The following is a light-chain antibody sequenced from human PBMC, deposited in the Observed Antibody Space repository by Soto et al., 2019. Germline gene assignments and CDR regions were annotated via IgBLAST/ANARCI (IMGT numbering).Light chain of an antibody. V-gene: IGKV1-39*01. Sequence: IQMTQSPSSLSASVGDRVTITCRASQSISSYLNWYQQKPGKAPKLLIYAASSLQSGVPSRFSGSGSGTDFTLTISSLQPEDFATYYCQHNYSTPYTFGQGTKMEIK. CDR2: AAS. CDR3: QHNYSTPYT. J-gene: IGKJ2*01. CDR1: QSISSY.